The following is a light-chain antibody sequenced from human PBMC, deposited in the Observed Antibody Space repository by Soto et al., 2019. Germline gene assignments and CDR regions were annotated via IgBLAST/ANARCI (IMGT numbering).Light chain of an antibody. V-gene: IGLV2-14*01. Sequence: QSALTQPASVSGSPGQSITISCTGTSSDVGGYNYVSWYQQHPDKAPKLMIYEVSNRPSGVSNRFSGSKSGNTASLTISGLQAEDEADYYCSSYTSSSTWVFGGGTKVTVL. CDR3: SSYTSSSTWV. J-gene: IGLJ3*02. CDR2: EVS. CDR1: SSDVGGYNY.